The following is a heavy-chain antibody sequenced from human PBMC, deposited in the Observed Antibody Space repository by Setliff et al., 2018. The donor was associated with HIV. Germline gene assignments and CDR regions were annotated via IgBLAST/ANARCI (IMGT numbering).Heavy chain of an antibody. V-gene: IGHV1-18*01. D-gene: IGHD3-22*01. CDR1: GYTFSNYD. J-gene: IGHJ4*02. Sequence: ASVKVSCKASGYTFSNYDITWVRQAPGQGLEWMGWISAYNGNTNYAQKLQGRVTMTTDTSTSTAYMELRSLISDDTAVYYCARNAAGATSYYDSSGISDLDYWGQGTPVTVSS. CDR3: ARNAAGATSYYDSSGISDLDY. CDR2: ISAYNGNT.